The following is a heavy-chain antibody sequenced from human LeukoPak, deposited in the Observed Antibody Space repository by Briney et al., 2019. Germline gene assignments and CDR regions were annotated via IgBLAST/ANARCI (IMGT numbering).Heavy chain of an antibody. CDR1: GRSFSGYY. V-gene: IGHV4-34*01. D-gene: IGHD3-9*01. CDR2: INHSGST. J-gene: IGHJ6*03. CDR3: ARAPILTGYYYYYYYMDV. Sequence: SETLSLTCAVYGRSFSGYYWSWIRQPPGKGLEWIGEINHSGSTNYNPSLKSRVTISVDTSKNQFSLKLSSVTAADTAVYYCARAPILTGYYYYYYYMDVWGKGTTVTVSS.